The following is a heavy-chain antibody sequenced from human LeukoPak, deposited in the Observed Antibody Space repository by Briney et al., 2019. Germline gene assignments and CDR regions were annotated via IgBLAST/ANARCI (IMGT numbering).Heavy chain of an antibody. Sequence: SETLSLTCTVSGDSIGSYYWSWLRQSAGKRLEWIGRMYSSGTTDYYHSLQSRVTMSIDTSKNQFSLKLNSVTAADTAVYYCARDPYYDILTGYSIRGAFDTWGLGTLVTVSS. CDR2: MYSSGTT. CDR3: ARDPYYDILTGYSIRGAFDT. CDR1: GDSIGSYY. J-gene: IGHJ3*02. V-gene: IGHV4-4*07. D-gene: IGHD3-9*01.